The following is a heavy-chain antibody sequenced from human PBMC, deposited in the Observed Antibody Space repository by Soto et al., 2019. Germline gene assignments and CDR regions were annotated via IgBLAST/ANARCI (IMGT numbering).Heavy chain of an antibody. CDR3: ASRESSGYYGRYNYYYYGMDV. Sequence: PGGSLRLSCAASGFTVSSNYMSWVRQAPGKGLEWVSVIYSGGSTYYADSVKGRFTISRDNSKNTLYLQMNSLRAEDTAVYYCASRESSGYYGRYNYYYYGMDVWGQGTTVTVSS. D-gene: IGHD3-22*01. CDR1: GFTVSSNY. J-gene: IGHJ6*02. CDR2: IYSGGST. V-gene: IGHV3-66*01.